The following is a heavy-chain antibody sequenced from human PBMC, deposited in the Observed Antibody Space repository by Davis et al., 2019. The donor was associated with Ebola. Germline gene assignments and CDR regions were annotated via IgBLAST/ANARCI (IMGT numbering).Heavy chain of an antibody. J-gene: IGHJ6*02. V-gene: IGHV2-5*08. D-gene: IGHD6-19*01. CDR1: GGSVSSGSYY. Sequence: TLSLTCTVSGGSVSSGSYYWSWIRQPPGKALEWLALIYWDDDKRYSPSLKSRLTITKDTSKNQVVLTMTNMDPVDTATYYCAHSPGYSSGWYNYYYYYGMDVWGQGTTVTVSS. CDR3: AHSPGYSSGWYNYYYYYGMDV. CDR2: IYWDDDK.